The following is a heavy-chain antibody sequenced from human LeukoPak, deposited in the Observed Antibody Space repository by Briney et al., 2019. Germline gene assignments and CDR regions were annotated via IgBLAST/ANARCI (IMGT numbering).Heavy chain of an antibody. CDR1: GFTFSGSA. V-gene: IGHV3-73*01. CDR3: TNGLDY. CDR2: IRSKANSYAT. J-gene: IGHJ4*02. D-gene: IGHD3-22*01. Sequence: GRPLRLSCAASGFTFSGSAIHSVRQASGKGLEWVGRIRSKANSYATAYAASVKGRFTISRDDSKNTAYLQMNSLKTEDTAVYYCTNGLDYWGQGTLVTVSS.